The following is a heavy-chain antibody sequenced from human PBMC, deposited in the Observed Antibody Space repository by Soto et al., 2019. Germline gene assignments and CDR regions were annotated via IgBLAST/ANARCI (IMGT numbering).Heavy chain of an antibody. CDR2: INTGKGNT. CDR1: GYNFTTYA. J-gene: IGHJ3*01. D-gene: IGHD3-10*01. V-gene: IGHV1-3*04. Sequence: QVQFVQSGAEVKKPGASVKVSCKASGYNFTTYAIHWVRQAPGQRPEWMGWINTGKGNTKYSQKFQGRVTITMDTSASSAYTALSSLRAGDTAMYYCARDPWGGAVDAFHFWVPGTMVTVSS. CDR3: ARDPWGGAVDAFHF.